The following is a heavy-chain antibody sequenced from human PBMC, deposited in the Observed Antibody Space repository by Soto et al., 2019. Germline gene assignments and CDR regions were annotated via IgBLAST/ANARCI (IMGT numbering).Heavy chain of an antibody. D-gene: IGHD2-21*01. CDR1: GGTFSSYA. V-gene: IGHV1-18*01. CDR2: ISAYNGNT. CDR3: ARGAFCGGAPGCRDMDV. Sequence: ASVKVSCKASGGTFSSYAITGVRQAPGQGLEWMGRISAYNGNTNYAQKLQGRVTMTTDTSTNTAYMELRSLRSDDTAVYYCARGAFCGGAPGCRDMDVWGQGTAVTVSS. J-gene: IGHJ6*02.